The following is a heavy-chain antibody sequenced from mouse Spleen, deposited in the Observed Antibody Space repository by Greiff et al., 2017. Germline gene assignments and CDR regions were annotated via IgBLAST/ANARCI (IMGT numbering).Heavy chain of an antibody. CDR2: IYPGDGDT. CDR1: GYAFSSSW. J-gene: IGHJ1*01. CDR3: ARGYYYGTSRWYFDV. D-gene: IGHD1-1*01. V-gene: IGHV1-82*01. Sequence: QVQLQQSGPELVKPGASVKISCKASGYAFSSSWMNWVKQRPGKGLEWIGRIYPGDGDTNYNGKFKGKATLTADKSSSTAYMQLSSLTSEDSAVYFCARGYYYGTSRWYFDVWGAGTTVTVSS.